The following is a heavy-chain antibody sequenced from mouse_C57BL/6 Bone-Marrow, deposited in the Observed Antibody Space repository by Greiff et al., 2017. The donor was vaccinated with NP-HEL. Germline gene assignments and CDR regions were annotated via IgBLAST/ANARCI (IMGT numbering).Heavy chain of an antibody. Sequence: EVHLVESGPGLVKPSQSLSLTCSVTGYSITSGYYWNWIRQFPGNKLEWMGYISYDGSNNYNPSLKNRISITRDTSKNQFFLKLNSVTTEDTATYYCARIVITTEWYFDVWGTGTTVTVSS. J-gene: IGHJ1*03. CDR1: GYSITSGYY. V-gene: IGHV3-6*01. D-gene: IGHD1-1*01. CDR2: ISYDGSN. CDR3: ARIVITTEWYFDV.